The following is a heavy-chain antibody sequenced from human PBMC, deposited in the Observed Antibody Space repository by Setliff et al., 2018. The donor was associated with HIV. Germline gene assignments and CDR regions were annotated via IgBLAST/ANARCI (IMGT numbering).Heavy chain of an antibody. CDR1: GYTFTSYD. J-gene: IGHJ5*02. D-gene: IGHD3-22*01. CDR2: MNPNSGNT. V-gene: IGHV1-8*03. CDR3: ARGGQWLLRETGFDP. Sequence: ASVKVSCKASGYTFTSYDINWVRQATGQGLEWMGWMNPNSGNTGYAQKFQGRVTITRNTSMSTAYMELSSLRSEDTAVYYCARGGQWLLRETGFDPWGQGTLVTVSS.